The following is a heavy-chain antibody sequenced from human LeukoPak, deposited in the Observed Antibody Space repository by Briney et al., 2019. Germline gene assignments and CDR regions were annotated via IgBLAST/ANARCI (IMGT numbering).Heavy chain of an antibody. CDR1: GFTFSSHS. CDR2: IDGSTNYI. Sequence: GGSLRLSCAASGFTFSSHSMNWVRQAPGKGLEWVSSIDGSTNYIYYADSLRGRFTISRDNAKSSVYLQMHSLRAEDTAVYYCARDLFNAFDIWGQGTMVTVSS. V-gene: IGHV3-21*01. D-gene: IGHD2-21*01. CDR3: ARDLFNAFDI. J-gene: IGHJ3*02.